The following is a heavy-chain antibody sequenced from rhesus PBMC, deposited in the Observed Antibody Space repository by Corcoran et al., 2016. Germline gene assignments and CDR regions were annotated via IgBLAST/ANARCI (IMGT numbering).Heavy chain of an antibody. D-gene: IGHD6-37*01. V-gene: IGHV4-165*01. J-gene: IGHJ4*01. CDR2: IGHTGDAT. CDR1: GGSISGYY. CDR3: AKDRGTCDSGVCSFLES. Sequence: QVQLQESGPGLVKPSETLSLTCAVSGGSISGYYWNWIRQPPGKGLSWVSTIGHTGDATYYTDSVRGRFTISRDNSKKRVSLQMNNLKPEDTAGYFCAKDRGTCDSGVCSFLESWGQGVLVTVST.